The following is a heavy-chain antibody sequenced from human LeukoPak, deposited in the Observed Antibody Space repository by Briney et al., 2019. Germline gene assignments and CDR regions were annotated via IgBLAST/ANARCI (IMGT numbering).Heavy chain of an antibody. V-gene: IGHV3-30*02. J-gene: IGHJ4*02. CDR1: GFTFSSYA. CDR2: ARHDESHK. Sequence: GGSLRLSCAASGFTFSSYAMHWVRQAPGKGLEWVAFARHDESHKSYADSVKGRFTVSRDNSKNTLYLQMNSLRPEDTAVYFCARGPPMYSYGSTAYHYDYFEYWGQGTLVTVSS. D-gene: IGHD3-22*01. CDR3: ARGPPMYSYGSTAYHYDYFEY.